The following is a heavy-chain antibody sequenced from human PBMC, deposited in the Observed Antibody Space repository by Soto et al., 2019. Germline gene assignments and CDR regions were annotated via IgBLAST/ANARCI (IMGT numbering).Heavy chain of an antibody. J-gene: IGHJ4*02. Sequence: EVQLLESGGGLVQPGGSLRLSCAASGFTFNAYAMSWVRQAPGKGLEWVSVITGSGGSSYYADSVKGRFTISRDNSKNTVYLQMSSLRDEDTAVYYCAKDRTNADYVEGSDYWGQGTLVTVSS. CDR2: ITGSGGSS. V-gene: IGHV3-23*01. D-gene: IGHD4-17*01. CDR1: GFTFNAYA. CDR3: AKDRTNADYVEGSDY.